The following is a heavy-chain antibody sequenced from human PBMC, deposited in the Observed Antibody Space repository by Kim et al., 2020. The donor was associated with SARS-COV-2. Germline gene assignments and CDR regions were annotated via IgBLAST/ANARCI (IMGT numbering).Heavy chain of an antibody. J-gene: IGHJ4*02. V-gene: IGHV3-7*01. CDR1: GFTFSSYW. CDR3: ARDEDSGYDYLQSFEL. CDR2: IKQDGSEK. Sequence: GGSLRLSCAASGFTFSSYWMSWVRQAPGKGLEWVANIKQDGSEKYYVDSVKGRFTISRDNAKNSLYLQMNSLRAEDTAVYYCARDEDSGYDYLQSFELGGQGTLVTVSS. D-gene: IGHD5-12*01.